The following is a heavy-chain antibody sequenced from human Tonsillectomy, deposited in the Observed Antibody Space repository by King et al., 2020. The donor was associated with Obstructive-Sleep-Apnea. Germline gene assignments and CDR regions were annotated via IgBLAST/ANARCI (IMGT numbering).Heavy chain of an antibody. J-gene: IGHJ4*02. Sequence: VQLVESGGGLVKPGGSLRLSCAASGFTFSIYSMNWVRQAPGKGLEWVSSISSSSSYIYYAASVKGRFTISRDNAKNSLYLQMNSLRAEDTAVYYCARDSSYTATFDYWGQGTLVTVSS. V-gene: IGHV3-21*01. CDR3: ARDSSYTATFDY. D-gene: IGHD5-18*01. CDR1: GFTFSIYS. CDR2: ISSSSSYI.